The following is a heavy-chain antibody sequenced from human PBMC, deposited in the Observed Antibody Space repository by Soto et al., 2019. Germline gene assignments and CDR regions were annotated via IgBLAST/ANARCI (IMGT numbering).Heavy chain of an antibody. CDR1: EFTLRNYA. V-gene: IGHV3-23*01. J-gene: IGHJ4*02. CDR2: ISAHDVGT. Sequence: LRLSCEASEFTLRNYAMAWVRQAPVKGLEWVSLISAHDVGTYYAESVKTRFTISTDQSRNTVYLQMDSLRADDTAIYYCAKAKNDYNWDNRPPFDYWGQGTLVTVSS. D-gene: IGHD1-20*01. CDR3: AKAKNDYNWDNRPPFDY.